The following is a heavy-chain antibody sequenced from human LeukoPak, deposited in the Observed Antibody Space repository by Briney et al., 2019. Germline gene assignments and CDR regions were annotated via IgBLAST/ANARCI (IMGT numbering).Heavy chain of an antibody. CDR2: TSDNAGST. CDR1: GFTFSSYA. D-gene: IGHD2-21*02. V-gene: IGHV3-23*01. CDR3: AKPKRAYCGGDCYVDAFDI. Sequence: GGSLRLSCAASGFTFSSYAMSWVRQAPGKGLEWVSTTSDNAGSTRYADSVKGRFTISGDNSKSTLYLQMNSLRVDDTAVYYCAKPKRAYCGGDCYVDAFDIWGQGTMVTVSS. J-gene: IGHJ3*02.